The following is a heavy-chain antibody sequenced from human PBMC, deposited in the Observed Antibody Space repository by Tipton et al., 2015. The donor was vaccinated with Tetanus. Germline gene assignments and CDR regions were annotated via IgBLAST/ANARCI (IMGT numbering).Heavy chain of an antibody. CDR3: ARHVGGYGSPPHDL. CDR1: GGSISTKTYY. D-gene: IGHD3-10*01. V-gene: IGHV4-39*01. J-gene: IGHJ5*02. CDR2: ISHSATT. Sequence: GLVKPSETLSLTCFVSGGSISTKTYYWGWIRQTPGKGLEWIASISHSATTFYNPSLKSRVTMSVDPSKNQFSVGLSSVTAADTGVYYCARHVGGYGSPPHDLWGQGTLVTVSS.